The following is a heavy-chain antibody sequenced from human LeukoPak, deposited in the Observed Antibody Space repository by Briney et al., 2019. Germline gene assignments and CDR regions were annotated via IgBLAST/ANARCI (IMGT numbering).Heavy chain of an antibody. CDR2: IKQDGSEI. CDR1: GFNFSSYW. Sequence: GGSLRLSCAASGFNFSSYWMSWVRQAPGKGLAWVASIKQDGSEIYYVDSVKGRFTIYRDNAKNSLVLQMNSLRAEDTAVYYCASYSTDRGDIDYWGQGTLVTVSS. D-gene: IGHD3-10*01. CDR3: ASYSTDRGDIDY. V-gene: IGHV3-7*02. J-gene: IGHJ4*02.